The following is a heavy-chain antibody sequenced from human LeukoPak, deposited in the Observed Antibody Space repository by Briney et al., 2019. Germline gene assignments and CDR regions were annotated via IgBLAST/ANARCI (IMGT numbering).Heavy chain of an antibody. CDR1: GASISSDSNY. Sequence: SETLSLTCTVSGASISSDSNYWAWVRQPPGKGLQWIGSIYHTGSTFYNPSLMSRVSISIDSSKNQFSLKLSSVTAADTAVYYCARGRNWFDPWGQGTLVTVSS. CDR3: ARGRNWFDP. J-gene: IGHJ5*02. V-gene: IGHV4-39*07. CDR2: IYHTGST.